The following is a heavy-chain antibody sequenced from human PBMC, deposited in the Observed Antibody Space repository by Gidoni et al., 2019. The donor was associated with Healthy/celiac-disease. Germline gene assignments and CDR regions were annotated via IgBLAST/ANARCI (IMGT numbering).Heavy chain of an antibody. J-gene: IGHJ3*02. D-gene: IGHD4-17*01. V-gene: IGHV4-31*03. CDR1: GGSISSGGYY. CDR3: ARHDYGDYVGAFDI. Sequence: QVQLQESGPGLVKPSQTLSLTCPLSGGSISSGGYYWSWIRQHPGKGLEWIGYIYYSGSTYYNPSLKSRVTISVDTSKNQFSLKLSSVTAADTAVYYCARHDYGDYVGAFDIWGQGTMVTVSS. CDR2: IYYSGST.